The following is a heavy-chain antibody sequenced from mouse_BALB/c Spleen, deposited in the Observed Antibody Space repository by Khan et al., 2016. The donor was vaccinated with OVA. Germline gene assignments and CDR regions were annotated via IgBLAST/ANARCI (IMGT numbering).Heavy chain of an antibody. V-gene: IGHV1-77*01. CDR2: IYPGRGNT. D-gene: IGHD4-1*01. J-gene: IGHJ3*01. Sequence: QVQLKESGAELARPGASVKLSCKASGYTFSDFYINWVKQRTGQGLEWIGEIYPGRGNTYYNEKFKGKATLTADKSSSTAYMHFSSLTSEDPAVYFCARSGTGSFLYWGQGTLVTVSA. CDR3: ARSGTGSFLY. CDR1: GYTFSDFY.